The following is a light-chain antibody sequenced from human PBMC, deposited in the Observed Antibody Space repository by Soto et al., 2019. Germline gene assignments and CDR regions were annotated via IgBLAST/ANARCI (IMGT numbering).Light chain of an antibody. CDR3: RSFAGSGTWV. V-gene: IGLV2-23*01. CDR1: SSDIGTYNL. J-gene: IGLJ2*01. Sequence: QSALTQPASVSGSPGQSITISCTGTSSDIGTYNLVSWYQQHPAEAPKLIIYEGSKRPSGVSYRFSGSKSGNSASLTISGLQAEDEADYYCRSFAGSGTWVFGGGTKLTVL. CDR2: EGS.